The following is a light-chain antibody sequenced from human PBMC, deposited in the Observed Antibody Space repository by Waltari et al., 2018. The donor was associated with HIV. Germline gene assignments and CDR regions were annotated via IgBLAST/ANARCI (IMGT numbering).Light chain of an antibody. J-gene: IGKJ4*01. CDR3: QQYYSSPLT. CDR2: WAS. V-gene: IGKV4-1*01. CDR1: KSVLYSSNNKNY. Sequence: VMTQSPDSLAVSLGERATINCKSSKSVLYSSNNKNYLAWYQQKPGQPPKLLVYWASTRESGVPGRFSGSGSGTDFTLTISSLQAEDVAVYYCQQYYSSPLTFGGGTKVEIK.